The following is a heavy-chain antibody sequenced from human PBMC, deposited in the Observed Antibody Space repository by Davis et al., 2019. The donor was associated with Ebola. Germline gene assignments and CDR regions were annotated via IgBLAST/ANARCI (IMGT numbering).Heavy chain of an antibody. CDR3: ARRPYGDRPWPDY. CDR1: GFTFSDYY. J-gene: IGHJ4*02. Sequence: GESLKISCAASGFTFSDYYMSWIRQAPGKGLEWVSYISSSGSTIYYADSVKGRFTISRDNAKNSLYLQMNSLRAEDTAVYYCARRPYGDRPWPDYWGQGTLVTVSS. D-gene: IGHD4-17*01. CDR2: ISSSGSTI. V-gene: IGHV3-11*01.